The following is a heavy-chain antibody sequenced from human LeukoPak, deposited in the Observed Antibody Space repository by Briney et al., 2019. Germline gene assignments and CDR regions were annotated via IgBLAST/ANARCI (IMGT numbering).Heavy chain of an antibody. CDR2: IYSGST. Sequence: PSETLSLTCTVSGGSISSSSYYWGWIRQPPGKGLEWIGSIYSGSTYYNPSLKSRVTISVDTSKNQFSPKLSSVTAADTAVYYCARGFTYGSRESYYFDYWGQGTLVTVSS. D-gene: IGHD3-10*01. CDR1: GGSISSSSYY. V-gene: IGHV4-39*07. J-gene: IGHJ4*02. CDR3: ARGFTYGSRESYYFDY.